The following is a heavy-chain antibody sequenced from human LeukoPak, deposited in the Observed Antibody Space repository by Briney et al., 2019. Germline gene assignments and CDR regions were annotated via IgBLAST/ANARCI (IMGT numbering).Heavy chain of an antibody. V-gene: IGHV3-9*01. CDR2: ISWNSGSI. Sequence: GGSLRLSCAASGFTFDDYAMHWVRQAPGKGLEWVSGISWNSGSIDHAASVKGRFTISRDNAKKSLYLQMNSLRPEDTALYYCAKGTGRYWTFFDSWGQGTQVTVSS. D-gene: IGHD1-26*01. J-gene: IGHJ4*02. CDR3: AKGTGRYWTFFDS. CDR1: GFTFDDYA.